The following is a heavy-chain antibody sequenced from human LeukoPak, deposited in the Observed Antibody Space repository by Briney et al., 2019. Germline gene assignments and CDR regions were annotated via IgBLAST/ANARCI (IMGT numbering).Heavy chain of an antibody. CDR2: IKQDGSEK. D-gene: IGHD3-16*01. CDR1: EFSFSSHW. CDR3: AGGARGYNWYFDL. Sequence: GGSLRLSCAASEFSFSSHWMSWVRQAPGKGLEWVANIKQDGSEKYYVDSMKGRFTISRDNAKNCLYLQINSLRAEDTAVYYCAGGARGYNWYFDLWGRGTLVTVSS. V-gene: IGHV3-7*01. J-gene: IGHJ2*01.